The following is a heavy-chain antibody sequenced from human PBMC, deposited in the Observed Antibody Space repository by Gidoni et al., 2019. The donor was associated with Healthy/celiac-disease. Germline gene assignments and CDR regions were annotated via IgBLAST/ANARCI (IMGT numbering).Heavy chain of an antibody. J-gene: IGHJ3*02. V-gene: IGHV3-21*01. CDR3: ARDSTTMIVVAIPVAFDI. CDR2: ISRSSSYI. D-gene: IGHD3-22*01. Sequence: EVQLVESGGGLVKPGGSLRLSCAPSGFTFSSSTMNWGRPAPGKGLELVSSISRSSSYIYYADSVKGRVTISRENAKNSLYLQMNSLRAEDTAVYYCARDSTTMIVVAIPVAFDIWGQGTMVTVSS. CDR1: GFTFSSST.